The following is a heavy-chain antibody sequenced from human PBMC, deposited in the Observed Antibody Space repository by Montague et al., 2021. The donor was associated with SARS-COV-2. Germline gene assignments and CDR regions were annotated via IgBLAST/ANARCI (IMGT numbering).Heavy chain of an antibody. J-gene: IGHJ4*02. V-gene: IGHV4-59*13. CDR2: MYYSGST. CDR3: ARGFDY. Sequence: SETLSLTCTVSGGSISSYYWSWIRQPPGKGLEWIGCMYYSGSTNYNPSLKSRVTLSVDTSKNQFSLKLSSVTAADTAVYYCARGFDYWGQGTLVTVSS. CDR1: GGSISSYY.